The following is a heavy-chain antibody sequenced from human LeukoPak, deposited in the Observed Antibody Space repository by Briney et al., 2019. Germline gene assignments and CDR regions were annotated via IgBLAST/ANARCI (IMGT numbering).Heavy chain of an antibody. Sequence: PGGSLRLSCAASGFTFSSYEMNWVRQAPGKGLDWVSYISSSGSTIYYADSVKGRFTISRDNAKNSLYLQMNSLRAEDTAVYYCARLTNYDILTGYYAPGAFDIWGQGTMVTVSS. J-gene: IGHJ3*02. CDR2: ISSSGSTI. D-gene: IGHD3-9*01. CDR3: ARLTNYDILTGYYAPGAFDI. CDR1: GFTFSSYE. V-gene: IGHV3-48*03.